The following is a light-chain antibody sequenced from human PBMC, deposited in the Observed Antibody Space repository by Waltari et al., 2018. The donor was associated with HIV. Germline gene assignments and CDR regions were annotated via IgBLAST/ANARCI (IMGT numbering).Light chain of an antibody. J-gene: IGKJ2*01. CDR1: QTISGW. CDR3: QQYIDYPYT. CDR2: KAS. V-gene: IGKV1-5*03. Sequence: DIQMTQSPSTLSASVGDRVTITCRASQTISGWLAWYQQRPGKAPKLLIYKASSLQAGVPSRFSGSGSGTLFTLTISSLQPDDFATYYCQQYIDYPYTFGQGTRLEL.